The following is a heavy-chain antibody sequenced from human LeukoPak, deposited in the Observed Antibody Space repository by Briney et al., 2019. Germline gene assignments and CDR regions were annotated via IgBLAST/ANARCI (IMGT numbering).Heavy chain of an antibody. Sequence: KTGGSLRLSCAASGFSFSSYTMNWVRQAPGKGLEWVGRIKSKADGGTTDYAAPVKGRFTISRDDSKNTLCLQMNSLKTEDTAVYYCTTDRAVAAPGLHDYWGQGTLVTVSS. J-gene: IGHJ4*02. D-gene: IGHD6-19*01. CDR2: IKSKADGGTT. CDR3: TTDRAVAAPGLHDY. CDR1: GFSFSSYT. V-gene: IGHV3-15*01.